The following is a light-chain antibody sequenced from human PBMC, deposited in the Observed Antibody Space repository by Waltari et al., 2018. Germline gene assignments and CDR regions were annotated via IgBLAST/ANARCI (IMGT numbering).Light chain of an antibody. CDR3: QQSYSSPRT. Sequence: EIVLTQSPATLSLSPGERATLSCRASQSVSSYLAWYQQKPGQAPRLLIYDASSRATGIPARFSGSGSGTDFTLTISSLEPEDFAVYYCQQSYSSPRTFGQGTNLKIK. CDR1: QSVSSY. CDR2: DAS. J-gene: IGKJ2*01. V-gene: IGKV3-11*01.